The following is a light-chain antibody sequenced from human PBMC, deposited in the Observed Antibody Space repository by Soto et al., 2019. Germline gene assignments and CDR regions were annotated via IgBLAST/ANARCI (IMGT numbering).Light chain of an antibody. CDR1: QNIISN. CDR3: QQYGTSQEYT. CDR2: GAS. V-gene: IGKV3-20*01. J-gene: IGKJ2*01. Sequence: TQSPPSLSASVGDRVTITCRASQNIISNLAWYQQKPGQSPRLLIYGASSRATGIPDRFSGSGSGTDFTLTISRLEPEDFAVYYCQQYGTSQEYTFGQGTKVDIK.